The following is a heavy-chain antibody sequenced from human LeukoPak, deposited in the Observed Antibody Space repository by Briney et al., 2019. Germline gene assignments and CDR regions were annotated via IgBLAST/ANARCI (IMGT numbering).Heavy chain of an antibody. D-gene: IGHD6-13*01. CDR2: IDSSGDYT. Sequence: GGSLRLSCAASVFTFSTHAMTWVRQAPGKGLEWVSSIDSSGDYTFYADSVKGRFTISRDNSKDTLYLQLSGLRAEDTAIYYCGKEFSSGWFFWGQGTLVSVSS. CDR3: GKEFSSGWFF. V-gene: IGHV3-23*01. CDR1: VFTFSTHA. J-gene: IGHJ4*02.